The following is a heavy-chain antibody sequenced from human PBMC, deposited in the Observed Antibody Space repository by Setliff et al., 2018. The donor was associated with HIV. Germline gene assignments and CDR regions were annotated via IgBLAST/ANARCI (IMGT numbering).Heavy chain of an antibody. CDR1: GYTFTSYA. J-gene: IGHJ6*02. V-gene: IGHV1-3*01. Sequence: ASVKVSCKASGYTFTSYALHWVRQAPGQRLECMGWLNAGNGDTKYSQNFQDRVAITRDTSASTAYMELSSLRSEDTAVYYCASGYCSGGSCYSMRYYGMDVWGQGTTVTVSS. D-gene: IGHD2-15*01. CDR2: LNAGNGDT. CDR3: ASGYCSGGSCYSMRYYGMDV.